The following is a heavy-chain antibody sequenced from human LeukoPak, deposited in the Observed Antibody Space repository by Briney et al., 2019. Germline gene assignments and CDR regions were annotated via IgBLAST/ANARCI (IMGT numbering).Heavy chain of an antibody. CDR2: ISRNISIT. CDR3: ARSPPVTAAPDY. D-gene: IGHD2-21*02. J-gene: IGHJ4*02. Sequence: GGSLRLSCTASGFTFTSYSMNWVRQAPGEGLEWISYISRNISITFYADSVKGRFTISRDNAKSSLYLQMDSLRGEDTAVYYCARSPPVTAAPDYWGPGTQVTVSS. CDR1: GFTFTSYS. V-gene: IGHV3-48*01.